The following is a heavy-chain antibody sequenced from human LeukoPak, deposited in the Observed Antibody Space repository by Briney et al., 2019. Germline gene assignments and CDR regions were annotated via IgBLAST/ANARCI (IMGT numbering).Heavy chain of an antibody. V-gene: IGHV4-61*02. Sequence: SETLSLTCTVSGGSISSGSYYWSWIRQPAGKGLEWIGRIYTSGSTNYNPSLKSRVTISVDTSKNQFSLKLSSVTAADTAVYYCARGTNDSSGYRLDYWGQGTLVTVSS. D-gene: IGHD3-22*01. J-gene: IGHJ4*02. CDR3: ARGTNDSSGYRLDY. CDR2: IYTSGST. CDR1: GGSISSGSYY.